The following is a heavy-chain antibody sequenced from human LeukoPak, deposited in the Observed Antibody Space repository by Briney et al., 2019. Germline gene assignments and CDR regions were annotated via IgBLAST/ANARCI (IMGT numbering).Heavy chain of an antibody. CDR2: ISGGSEST. Sequence: GGSLRLSCVASGFTFSIYAMTWVRQAPGKGLEWVSGISGGSESTYYADSVKGRFTISRDNSKNTLYMEMNNLRGADTAVYYCAKGWTAVGSWGQGTRVTVSS. D-gene: IGHD1-26*01. V-gene: IGHV3-23*01. CDR3: AKGWTAVGS. CDR1: GFTFSIYA. J-gene: IGHJ5*02.